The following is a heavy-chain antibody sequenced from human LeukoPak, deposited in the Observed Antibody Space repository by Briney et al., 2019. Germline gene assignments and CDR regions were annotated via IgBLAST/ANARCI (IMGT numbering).Heavy chain of an antibody. V-gene: IGHV1-46*01. D-gene: IGHD2-21*02. CDR3: ARDHYHKIHSVMVTAPDF. CDR1: GYTFTMYY. CDR2: INPGGGST. J-gene: IGHJ4*02. Sequence: GASVKVSCKASGYTFTMYYMHWVRQAPGQGLEWMGIINPGGGSTTYAQKFQGRVTMTRDTSTSTVYMELSSLRSEDTAVYYCARDHYHKIHSVMVTAPDFWGQGTLVIVSS.